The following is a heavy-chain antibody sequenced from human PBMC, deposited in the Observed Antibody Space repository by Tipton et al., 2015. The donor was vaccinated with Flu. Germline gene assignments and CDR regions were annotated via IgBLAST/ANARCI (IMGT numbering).Heavy chain of an antibody. CDR1: GFTFSSYS. J-gene: IGHJ4*02. V-gene: IGHV3-21*01. D-gene: IGHD6-13*01. CDR2: ISSSSSYI. Sequence: VQSGGGLVKPGGSLRLSCAASGFTFSSYSMNWVRQAPGKGLEWVSSISSSSSYIYYADSVKGRFTISRDNAKNSLYLQMNSLRAEDTAVYYCAGDLGSIWGIDYWGQGTLVTVSS. CDR3: AGDLGSIWGIDY.